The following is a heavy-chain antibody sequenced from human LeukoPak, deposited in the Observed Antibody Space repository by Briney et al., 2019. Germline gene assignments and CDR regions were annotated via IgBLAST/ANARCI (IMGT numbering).Heavy chain of an antibody. J-gene: IGHJ4*02. CDR1: GGSFSGYY. V-gene: IGHV4-34*01. CDR2: INHSGST. CDR3: ARSTIRRDGYKRFDY. Sequence: PSETLSLTCAVYGGSFSGYYWSWIRQPPGKGLEWIGEINHSGSTNYNPSLKSRVTISVDTSKNQFSLKLSSVTAADTAVYYCARSTIRRDGYKRFDYWGQGTLVTVSS. D-gene: IGHD5-24*01.